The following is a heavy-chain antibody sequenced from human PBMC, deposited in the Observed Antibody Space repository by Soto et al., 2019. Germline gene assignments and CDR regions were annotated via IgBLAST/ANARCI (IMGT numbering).Heavy chain of an antibody. V-gene: IGHV3-30-3*01. CDR1: GFTFSSYA. CDR2: ISYDGSNK. Sequence: ESGGGVVQPGRSLRLSCAASGFTFSSYAMHWVRQAPGKGLEWVAVISYDGSNKYYADSVKGRFTISRDNSKNTLYLQMNSLRAEDTAVYYCARGLPAVAGTWGYFDYWGQGTLVTVSS. D-gene: IGHD6-19*01. J-gene: IGHJ4*02. CDR3: ARGLPAVAGTWGYFDY.